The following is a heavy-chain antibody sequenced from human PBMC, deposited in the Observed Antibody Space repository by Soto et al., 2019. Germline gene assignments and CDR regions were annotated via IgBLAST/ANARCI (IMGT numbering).Heavy chain of an antibody. CDR3: ARLNPPYP. CDR1: GFSVKGSC. J-gene: IGHJ5*02. Sequence: PWGCLRLSSAACGFSVKGSCITWVRQAPGKGLELVSVICSGGNTYYADSVKGRFTISRDNSKNTLYLQMNSLRAEDTAVYYCARLNPPYPWDQGTLVTVSS. CDR2: ICSGGNT. V-gene: IGHV3-53*01.